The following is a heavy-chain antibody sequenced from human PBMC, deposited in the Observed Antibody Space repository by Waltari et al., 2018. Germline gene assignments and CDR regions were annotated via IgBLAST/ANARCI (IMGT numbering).Heavy chain of an antibody. CDR1: GYSISSGYY. J-gene: IGHJ6*03. CDR2: INHSGST. D-gene: IGHD4-17*01. V-gene: IGHV4-38-2*01. CDR3: ARGMAVTTARGSYYYYYMDV. Sequence: QVQLQESGPGLVKPSETLSLTCAVSGYSISSGYYWGWIRQPPGKGLEWIGEINHSGSTNYNPSLKSRVTISVDTSKNQFSLKLSSVTAADTAVYYCARGMAVTTARGSYYYYYMDVWGKGTTVTVSS.